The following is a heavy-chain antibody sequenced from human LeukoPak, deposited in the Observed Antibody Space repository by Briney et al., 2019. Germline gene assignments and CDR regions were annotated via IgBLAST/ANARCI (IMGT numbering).Heavy chain of an antibody. CDR1: GFTFGKYW. CDR2: IKLDGREK. CDR3: ARDQYDTWSRRGNFDS. D-gene: IGHD3/OR15-3a*01. J-gene: IGHJ4*02. Sequence: PGGSLRLSCVAPGFTFGKYWRSWVRQARGKGVGWVANIKLDGREKNYVDSVKGRCTISRDKTKNPLYLQMNSLRAEDTAVFYCARDQYDTWSRRGNFDSWGQGNLVIVSS. V-gene: IGHV3-7*03.